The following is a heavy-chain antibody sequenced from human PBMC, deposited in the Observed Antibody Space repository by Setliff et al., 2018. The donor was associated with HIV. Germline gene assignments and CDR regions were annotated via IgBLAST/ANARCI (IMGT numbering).Heavy chain of an antibody. Sequence: SETLSLTCAVYGGSFSGYYWSWIRQPPGKGLEWIGEINHSGSTNYNPSLKSRVTISVDTSRNQFSLKLSSVTAADTAIYYCARGNPDFDILTGYWSHFFDYWGQGTPVTVSS. CDR1: GGSFSGYY. J-gene: IGHJ4*02. CDR2: INHSGST. V-gene: IGHV4-34*01. CDR3: ARGNPDFDILTGYWSHFFDY. D-gene: IGHD3-9*01.